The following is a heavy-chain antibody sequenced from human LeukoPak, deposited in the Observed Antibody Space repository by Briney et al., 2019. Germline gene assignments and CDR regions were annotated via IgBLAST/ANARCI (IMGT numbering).Heavy chain of an antibody. CDR3: ARVGVPAAPDFGAFDI. J-gene: IGHJ3*02. CDR1: GYTLTELS. V-gene: IGHV1-24*01. Sequence: ASVKVSCKVSGYTLTELSMHWVRQAPGKGLEWMGGFDPADGETIYAQKFQGRVTMTEDTSTDTAYMELSSLRSEDTAVYYCARVGVPAAPDFGAFDIWGQGTMVTVSS. D-gene: IGHD2-2*01. CDR2: FDPADGET.